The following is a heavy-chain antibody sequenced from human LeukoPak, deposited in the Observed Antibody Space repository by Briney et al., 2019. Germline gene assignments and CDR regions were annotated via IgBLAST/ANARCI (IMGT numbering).Heavy chain of an antibody. CDR2: MNPNSGNT. J-gene: IGHJ5*02. CDR1: GYTFTSYD. Sequence: GASVKVSCKASGYTFTSYDINWVRQATGQGLEWMGWMNPNSGNTGYAQKFQGRGTMTRNTSISTAYMELSSLRSEDPAVYYCARGGYVSGCTEINCFDPWGEGTIVTVS. CDR3: ARGGYVSGCTEINCFDP. D-gene: IGHD3-22*01. V-gene: IGHV1-8*01.